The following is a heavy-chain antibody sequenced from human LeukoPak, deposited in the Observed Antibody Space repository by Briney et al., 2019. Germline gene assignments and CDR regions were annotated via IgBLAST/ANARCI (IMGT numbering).Heavy chain of an antibody. D-gene: IGHD2-2*01. CDR2: ISYDGSNK. Sequence: PGGSLRLSCAASGFTFSSYAMHWVRQAPGKGLEWVAVISYDGSNKYYADSVKGRFTISRDNSKNTLYLQMNSLRAEDTAVYYCARVDIDCSSTSCLYYFDYWGQGTLVTVSS. CDR3: ARVDIDCSSTSCLYYFDY. V-gene: IGHV3-30*04. J-gene: IGHJ4*02. CDR1: GFTFSSYA.